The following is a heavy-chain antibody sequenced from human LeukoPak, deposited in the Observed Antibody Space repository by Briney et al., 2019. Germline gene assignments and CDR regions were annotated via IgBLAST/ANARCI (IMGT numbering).Heavy chain of an antibody. CDR1: GFSLSTNGVG. J-gene: IGHJ4*02. CDR2: IYWDDDK. Sequence: SGPTLLKPTQTLTLTCTFSGFSLSTNGVGVGWIRQPPGKALECLSLIYWDDDKRYSPAMKSRVTITKDTSKNQVVLTMTNVDVVDTATYYCAHRLIESGNWDNGNFDYWGQGTLVTVSS. CDR3: AHRLIESGNWDNGNFDY. D-gene: IGHD1/OR15-1a*01. V-gene: IGHV2-5*02.